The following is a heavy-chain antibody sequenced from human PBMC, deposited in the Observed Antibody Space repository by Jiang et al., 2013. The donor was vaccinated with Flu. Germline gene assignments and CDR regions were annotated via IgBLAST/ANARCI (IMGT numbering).Heavy chain of an antibody. V-gene: IGHV4-39*02. CDR2: IYYSGST. CDR3: AREFYYDDSGYFDY. J-gene: IGHJ4*02. CDR1: GGSISSSSYY. D-gene: IGHD3-22*01. Sequence: LLKPSETLSLTCTVSGGSISSSSYYWAWIRQPPGRGLEWIGSIYYSGSTYYNPSLKSRVTISVDTSKNQFSLKLSSVTAADTAVYYCAREFYYDDSGYFDYWGQGILVTVSS.